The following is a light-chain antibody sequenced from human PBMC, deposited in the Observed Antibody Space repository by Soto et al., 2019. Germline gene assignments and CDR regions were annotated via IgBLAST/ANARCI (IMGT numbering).Light chain of an antibody. J-gene: IGKJ1*01. V-gene: IGKV3-20*01. Sequence: EIGLTQSPGTLSLSPGERATLSCRASQSVSSSYLAWYQQNRGQAPRLLIYCASSRAPGIPDRFGGSGSGTDFTLTISRLEPEDFAVYYCQQYGSSRWTFGQGTKVEIK. CDR2: CAS. CDR3: QQYGSSRWT. CDR1: QSVSSSY.